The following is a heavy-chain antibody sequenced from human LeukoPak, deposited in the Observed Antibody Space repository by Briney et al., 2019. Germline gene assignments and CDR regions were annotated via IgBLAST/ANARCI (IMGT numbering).Heavy chain of an antibody. CDR3: ANVWWEENDAFDI. CDR1: GFTFSSYA. CDR2: ISYDGGNK. D-gene: IGHD1-26*01. J-gene: IGHJ3*02. Sequence: GGSLRLSCAASGFTFSSYAMHWVRQAPGKGLEWVAVISYDGGNKYYADSVKGRFTISRDNSKNTLYLQMNSLRAEDTAVYYCANVWWEENDAFDIWGQGTMVTVSS. V-gene: IGHV3-30*04.